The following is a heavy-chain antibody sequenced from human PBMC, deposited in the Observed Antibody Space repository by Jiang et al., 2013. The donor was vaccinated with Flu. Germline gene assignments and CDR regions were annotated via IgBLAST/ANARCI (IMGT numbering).Heavy chain of an antibody. CDR1: GYSISSGYY. Sequence: LLKPSETLSLTCTVSGYSISSGYYWGWIRQPPGKGLEWIGTIYHSGSTYYNPSLKSRVTVSVDTSKNQFSLKLSSVTAADTAVYYCARQANDYVWGSYRWAYWGQGTLVTVSS. CDR2: IYHSGST. V-gene: IGHV4-38-2*02. D-gene: IGHD3-16*02. J-gene: IGHJ4*02. CDR3: ARQANDYVWGSYRWAY.